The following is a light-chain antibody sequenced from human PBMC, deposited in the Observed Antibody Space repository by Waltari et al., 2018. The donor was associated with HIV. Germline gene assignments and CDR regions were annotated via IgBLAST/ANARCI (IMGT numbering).Light chain of an antibody. CDR1: QNLLYSSNNKNY. CDR3: QQHYATPLT. Sequence: DIVMTQSPDSLAVSLGERATINSKSSQNLLYSSNNKNYLAWYQQKAGQPPKLLIYWASTRKSDVPDRFSGSGSGTDFTLTISSLQAEDVAVYYCQQHYATPLTFGGGTKVEIK. CDR2: WAS. V-gene: IGKV4-1*01. J-gene: IGKJ4*01.